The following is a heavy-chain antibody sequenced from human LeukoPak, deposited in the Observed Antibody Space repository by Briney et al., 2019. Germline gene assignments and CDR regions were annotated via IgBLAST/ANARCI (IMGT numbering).Heavy chain of an antibody. D-gene: IGHD5-18*01. V-gene: IGHV4-59*02. CDR2: IYYTET. CDR1: GGSVSNYY. J-gene: IGHJ4*02. Sequence: SETLSLTCTVSGGSVSNYYWSWIRQSPGKGLEWIGYIYYTETSYNPSLKSRVTISADTSKNQFSLKLYSVTAADTAVYYCARSPRYTAMVPDYWGQGTLVTVSS. CDR3: ARSPRYTAMVPDY.